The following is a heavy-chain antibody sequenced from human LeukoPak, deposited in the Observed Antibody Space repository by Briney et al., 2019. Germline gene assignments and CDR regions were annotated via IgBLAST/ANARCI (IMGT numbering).Heavy chain of an antibody. CDR2: IYHSGST. J-gene: IGHJ4*02. CDR3: ARDQDYGGNPAADY. Sequence: PSETLSLTCTVSGGSISSGYYWGWIRQPPGKGLEWIGSIYHSGSTYYNPSLKSRVTISVDTSKNQFSLKLSSVTAADTAVYYCARDQDYGGNPAADYWGQGTLVTVSS. V-gene: IGHV4-38-2*02. D-gene: IGHD4-23*01. CDR1: GGSISSGYY.